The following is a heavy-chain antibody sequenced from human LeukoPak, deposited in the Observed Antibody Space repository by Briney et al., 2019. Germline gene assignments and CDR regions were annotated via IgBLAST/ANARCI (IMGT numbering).Heavy chain of an antibody. J-gene: IGHJ4*02. CDR1: GYTFTGYY. V-gene: IGHV1-2*02. Sequence: ASVKVSCKASGYTFTGYYMHWVRQAPGQGLEWMGWVNPKSGGTVYAQRFQGRVTMTRDTSISTAYMDLSSLRSDDTAVYYCARGDSIWSLDYWGQGILVTVSS. D-gene: IGHD4-11*01. CDR2: VNPKSGGT. CDR3: ARGDSIWSLDY.